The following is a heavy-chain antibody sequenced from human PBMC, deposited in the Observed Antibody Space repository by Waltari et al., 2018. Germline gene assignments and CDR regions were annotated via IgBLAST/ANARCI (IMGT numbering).Heavy chain of an antibody. J-gene: IGHJ3*02. Sequence: QVQLVQSGAEVKKPGSSVKVSCKASGGTFSSYAISWVRQAPGQGLEWMGRIIPIFGTANDAQKFQGRVTITADKSTSTDYMELSRLRSEDTAVYYCARGTVVVPAATDAFDIWGQGTMVTVSS. CDR2: IIPIFGTA. CDR3: ARGTVVVPAATDAFDI. CDR1: GGTFSSYA. V-gene: IGHV1-69*13. D-gene: IGHD2-2*01.